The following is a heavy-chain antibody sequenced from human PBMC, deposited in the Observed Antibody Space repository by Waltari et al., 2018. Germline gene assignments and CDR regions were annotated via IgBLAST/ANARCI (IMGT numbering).Heavy chain of an antibody. Sequence: QVQLVQSGGEVKTPGASVKVSCKASGYTFANYGISWVRQAPGQGLEWLGWTNAYNGLTKYAQTVQDRATMTTDASANTAYMELRSLRSDDTAMYYCARTYYYDSRDFDYWGQGSLVTVSS. J-gene: IGHJ4*02. CDR3: ARTYYYDSRDFDY. CDR2: TNAYNGLT. D-gene: IGHD3-22*01. V-gene: IGHV1-18*04. CDR1: GYTFANYG.